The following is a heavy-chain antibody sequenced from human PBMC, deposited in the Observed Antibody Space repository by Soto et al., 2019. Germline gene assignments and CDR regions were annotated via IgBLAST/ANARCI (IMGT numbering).Heavy chain of an antibody. CDR2: INPNSGGT. CDR1: GYTFTGYY. D-gene: IGHD7-27*01. Sequence: ASVKVSCKASGYTFTGYYMHWVRQAPGQGLEWMGWINPNSGGTNYAQKFQGWVTMTRDTSISTAYMELSRLRSDDTAVYYCARASWGSGSGPFDYWGQGTLVTVSS. V-gene: IGHV1-2*04. J-gene: IGHJ4*02. CDR3: ARASWGSGSGPFDY.